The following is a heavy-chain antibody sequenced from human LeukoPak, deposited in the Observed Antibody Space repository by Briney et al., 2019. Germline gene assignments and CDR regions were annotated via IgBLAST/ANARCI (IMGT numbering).Heavy chain of an antibody. CDR2: INPNSGGT. J-gene: IGHJ4*02. D-gene: IGHD3-22*01. CDR1: RHTFSGHY. V-gene: IGHV1-2*02. CDR3: GRDGTSYYYDSSGYYYFDY. Sequence: ASVKVSCKASRHTFSGHYIHWVRQAPGQGLEWMGWINPNSGGTNYAQKFQGRVTLTRDTSISTAYMELSRLKSDDTAVYYCGRDGTSYYYDSSGYYYFDYWGQGTLVTVSS.